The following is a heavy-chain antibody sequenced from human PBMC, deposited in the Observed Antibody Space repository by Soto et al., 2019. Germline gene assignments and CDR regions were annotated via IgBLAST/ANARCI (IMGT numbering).Heavy chain of an antibody. D-gene: IGHD2-2*01. J-gene: IGHJ6*02. CDR1: GGSISSCPYS. Sequence: SETLSLTCSVSGGSISSCPYSWGWIRQPPGKGLEWIGTFHYSGRTYYSPSLESRVTISVDTSKNQFSLKVSSVTAADTAVFYCARLAGYCSGTSCYGYYGMDVWGQGTTVT. CDR3: ARLAGYCSGTSCYGYYGMDV. CDR2: FHYSGRT. V-gene: IGHV4-39*01.